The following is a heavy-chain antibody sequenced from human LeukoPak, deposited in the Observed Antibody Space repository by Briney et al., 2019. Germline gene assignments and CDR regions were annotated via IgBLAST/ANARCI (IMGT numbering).Heavy chain of an antibody. J-gene: IGHJ4*02. CDR2: ISAYNGNT. V-gene: IGHV1-18*01. Sequence: ASVKVSCKASSYTFTSYGISWVRQAPGQGLEWMGWISAYNGNTNYAQKLQGRVTMTTDTSTSTAYMELRSLRSDDTAVYYCARVDPYDSSAYYFDYWGQGTLVTVSS. CDR1: SYTFTSYG. D-gene: IGHD3-22*01. CDR3: ARVDPYDSSAYYFDY.